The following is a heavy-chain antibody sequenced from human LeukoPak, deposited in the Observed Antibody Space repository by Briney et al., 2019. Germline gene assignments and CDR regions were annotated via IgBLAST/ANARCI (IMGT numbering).Heavy chain of an antibody. Sequence: GGSLRLSCAASGFTFGNAWMSWVRQAPGKGLEWVSAISGSGGSTYYADSVKGRFTISRDNSKNTLYLQMNSLRAEDTAVYYCAKLRYFDWSVVELESWGQGTLVTVSS. D-gene: IGHD3-9*01. J-gene: IGHJ4*02. CDR3: AKLRYFDWSVVELES. CDR1: GFTFGNAW. CDR2: ISGSGGST. V-gene: IGHV3-23*01.